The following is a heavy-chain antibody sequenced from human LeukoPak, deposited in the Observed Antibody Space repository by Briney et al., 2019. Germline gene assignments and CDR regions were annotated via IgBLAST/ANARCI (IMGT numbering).Heavy chain of an antibody. Sequence: KPSETLSLTCTVSGGSISSYYWSWIRQPPGKGLEWIGYIYYSGSTNYNPSLKSRVTMSVDTSKNQFSLKLSSVTAADTAVYYCARAPTYYMDVWGKGTTVTVSS. V-gene: IGHV4-59*12. CDR1: GGSISSYY. CDR2: IYYSGST. J-gene: IGHJ6*03. CDR3: ARAPTYYMDV.